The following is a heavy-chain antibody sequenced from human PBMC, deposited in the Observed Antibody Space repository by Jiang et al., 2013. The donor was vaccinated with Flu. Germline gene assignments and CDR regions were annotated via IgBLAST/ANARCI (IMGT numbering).Heavy chain of an antibody. J-gene: IGHJ5*02. V-gene: IGHV4-39*01. CDR3: ARHTGGSNWFDP. CDR1: GGSISESTYY. Sequence: GSGLVKPSETLSLTCTVSGGSISESTYYWDWIRQPPGKGLEWIGNIHYTGITYYNPSLNGRVTMSVDMSKRQFSLNLHSVTAADTAVYYCARHTGGSNWFDPWGQGTLVTVSS. D-gene: IGHD2-8*02. CDR2: IHYTGIT.